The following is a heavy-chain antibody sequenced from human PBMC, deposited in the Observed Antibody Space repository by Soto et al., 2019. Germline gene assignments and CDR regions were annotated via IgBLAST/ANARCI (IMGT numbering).Heavy chain of an antibody. Sequence: EVQLVESGGGIVQPGGSLRLSCAASGFTFSSYWMHWVRQAPGKGLVWVSRINSDGSRTSYADSAKSRFTISRDNAKNRLYLEMISLSAEETAVYYCLRGEGDNYVINSDVRLHWGQGTLVTFSS. CDR2: INSDGSRT. V-gene: IGHV3-74*01. D-gene: IGHD3-10*02. J-gene: IGHJ4*02. CDR3: LRGEGDNYVINSDVRLH. CDR1: GFTFSSYW.